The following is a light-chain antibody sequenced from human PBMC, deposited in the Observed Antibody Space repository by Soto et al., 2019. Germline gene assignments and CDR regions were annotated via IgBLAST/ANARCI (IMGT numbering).Light chain of an antibody. V-gene: IGKV3-15*01. CDR2: GAS. CDR3: QQYDNWPRT. Sequence: EIVMTQSPATLSVSPGERATLSCRASQSVSSNLAWYQQTPGQAPRLLMYGASTRAPGILARFSGSGSGTEFTLTISSLQSEDFAVYYCQQYDNWPRTFGQGTKVDIK. J-gene: IGKJ1*01. CDR1: QSVSSN.